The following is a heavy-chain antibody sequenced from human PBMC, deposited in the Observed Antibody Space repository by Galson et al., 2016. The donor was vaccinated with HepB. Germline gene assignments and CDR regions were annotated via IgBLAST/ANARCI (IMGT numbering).Heavy chain of an antibody. Sequence: SLRLSCAASGFTFSSDWMTWVRQAPGKGLEWVANIKEDGSEKYNGDSVKGRFTISRDNAKNSLYLQMNSQRHEDTAVYYCARDLTYSGRDLWGQGTLVTVSS. D-gene: IGHD3-16*01. V-gene: IGHV3-7*03. CDR1: GFTFSSDW. CDR3: ARDLTYSGRDL. J-gene: IGHJ5*02. CDR2: IKEDGSEK.